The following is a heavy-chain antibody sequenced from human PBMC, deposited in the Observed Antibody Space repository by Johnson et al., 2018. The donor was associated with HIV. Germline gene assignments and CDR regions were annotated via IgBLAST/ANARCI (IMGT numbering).Heavy chain of an antibody. CDR3: ARGLTRLSRNDYWNGIGAFDL. CDR1: GFTFSNAW. CDR2: IKSKTDGGTT. J-gene: IGHJ3*01. V-gene: IGHV3-15*01. Sequence: VQLVESGGGLVKPGGSLRLSCAASGFTFSNAWMSWVRQAPGKGLEWVGRIKSKTDGGTTDFTAPGKGRFTISRDDSKNTLFLQINSLRAEDTAIYYCARGLTRLSRNDYWNGIGAFDLWGQGTMVTVSS. D-gene: IGHD5-12*01.